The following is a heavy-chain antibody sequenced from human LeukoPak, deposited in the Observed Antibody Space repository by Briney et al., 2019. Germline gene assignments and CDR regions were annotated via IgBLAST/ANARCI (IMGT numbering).Heavy chain of an antibody. Sequence: GGSLRLSCAASGFTFSNFAMHWVRQAPGKGLEWVAVLSFDGSNAYYADSVRGRFTISRDNSKDTLYLQLNSLRAEDTAVYYCARDHYWLEYCINGVCRDTFDIWGQGTMVTVSS. D-gene: IGHD2-8*01. V-gene: IGHV3-30-3*01. CDR3: ARDHYWLEYCINGVCRDTFDI. CDR1: GFTFSNFA. J-gene: IGHJ3*02. CDR2: LSFDGSNA.